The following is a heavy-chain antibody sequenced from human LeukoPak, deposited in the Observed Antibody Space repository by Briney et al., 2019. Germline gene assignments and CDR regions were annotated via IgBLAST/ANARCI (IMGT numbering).Heavy chain of an antibody. J-gene: IGHJ4*02. CDR3: AREPGYCSSTSCYDAYYFDY. CDR2: ISHSSSTI. CDR1: GFTFSSYS. D-gene: IGHD2-2*01. V-gene: IGHV3-48*01. Sequence: GGSLRLSCAASGFTFSSYSMNWVRQAPGKGLEWVSYISHSSSTIYYADSVKGRFTISRDNAKNSLYLQMNSLRAEDTAVYYCAREPGYCSSTSCYDAYYFDYWGQGTLVTVSS.